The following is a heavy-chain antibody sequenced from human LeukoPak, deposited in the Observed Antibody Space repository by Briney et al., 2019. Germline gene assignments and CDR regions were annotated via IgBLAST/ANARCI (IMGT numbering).Heavy chain of an antibody. J-gene: IGHJ4*02. D-gene: IGHD3-22*01. CDR3: TTSSYCEKNVCQTYFDF. Sequence: GGSLRLSCAVSGFTFSHAWMSWVRQAPGKGLEWVGRIKSEVDGGTTDYAAPVKGRFTIARDDSQNTLYLQMSSLKTEDTAVYYCTTSSYCEKNVCQTYFDFWGQGTLVTVSS. V-gene: IGHV3-15*01. CDR1: GFTFSHAW. CDR2: IKSEVDGGTT.